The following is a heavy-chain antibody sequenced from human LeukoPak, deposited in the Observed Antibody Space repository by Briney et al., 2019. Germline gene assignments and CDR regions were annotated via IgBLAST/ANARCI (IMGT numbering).Heavy chain of an antibody. J-gene: IGHJ2*01. CDR3: ARPYSSSWYTPLLSDWYFDL. D-gene: IGHD6-13*01. V-gene: IGHV4-4*02. CDR1: GGSISSSNW. Sequence: SETLSLTCAVSGGSISSSNWWSWVRQPPGKGLEWIGEIYHSGSTNYNPSLKSRVTISVDKSKNQFSLKLSSVTAADTAVYYCARPYSSSWYTPLLSDWYFDLWGRGTLVTVSS. CDR2: IYHSGST.